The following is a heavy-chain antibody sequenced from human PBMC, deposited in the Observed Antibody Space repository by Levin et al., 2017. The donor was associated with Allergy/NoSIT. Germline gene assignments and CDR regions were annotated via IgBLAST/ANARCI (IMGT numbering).Heavy chain of an antibody. CDR3: ARAMLSSSGSYRGPYYYYYGMDV. J-gene: IGHJ6*02. D-gene: IGHD1-26*01. CDR2: IWYDGSNK. CDR1: GFTFSSYG. Sequence: LSLTCAASGFTFSSYGMHWVRQAPGKGLEWVAVIWYDGSNKYYADSVKGRFTISRDNSKNTLYLQMNSLRAEDTAVYYCARAMLSSSGSYRGPYYYYYGMDVWGQGTTVTVSS. V-gene: IGHV3-33*01.